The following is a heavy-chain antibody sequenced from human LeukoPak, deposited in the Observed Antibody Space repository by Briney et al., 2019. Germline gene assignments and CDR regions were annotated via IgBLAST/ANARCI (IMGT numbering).Heavy chain of an antibody. D-gene: IGHD5-24*01. V-gene: IGHV3-48*03. J-gene: IGHJ4*02. CDR2: ISSSGSTI. CDR1: GFTFSSYE. CDR3: ARDAGGYIFDY. Sequence: GGSLRLSCAASGFTFSSYEMNWVRQAPGKRLEWVSYISSSGSTIYYADSVKGRFTISRDNAKNSLYLQVNSLRAEDTAVYYCARDAGGYIFDYWGQGTLVTVSS.